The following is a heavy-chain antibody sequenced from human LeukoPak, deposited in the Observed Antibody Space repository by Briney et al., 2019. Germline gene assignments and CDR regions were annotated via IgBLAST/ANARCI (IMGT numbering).Heavy chain of an antibody. J-gene: IGHJ4*02. CDR3: THEMNWGFSLDY. D-gene: IGHD7-27*01. Sequence: GGSLRLSCAASGVTFSNAWMSWVRQAPGKGLEWVGRVKSKTDGGTSDYAAPVKGRFTISRDDSKNTLYLQMNSLKSEDTAVYYCTHEMNWGFSLDYWGQGSLVTVSS. V-gene: IGHV3-15*01. CDR2: VKSKTDGGTS. CDR1: GVTFSNAW.